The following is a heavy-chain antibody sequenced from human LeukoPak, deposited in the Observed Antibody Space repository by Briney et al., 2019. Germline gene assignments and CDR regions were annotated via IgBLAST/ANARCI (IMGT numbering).Heavy chain of an antibody. CDR3: ISCYDETIGYLHSDY. J-gene: IGHJ4*02. CDR1: GFTFGDYA. Sequence: PGRSLRLSCTASGFTFGDYAMSWVRQTPGKGLEWVGFIRSKAYGGTTEYAASVKGRFTISRDDSKSIAYLQMNSLKTEDTAVYCGISCYDETIGYLHSDYGRRGTVDSVS. D-gene: IGHD2-21*01. V-gene: IGHV3-49*04. CDR2: IRSKAYGGTT.